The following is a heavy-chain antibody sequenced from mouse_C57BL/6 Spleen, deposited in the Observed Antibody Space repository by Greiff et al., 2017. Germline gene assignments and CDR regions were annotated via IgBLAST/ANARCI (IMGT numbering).Heavy chain of an antibody. J-gene: IGHJ2*01. CDR1: GYTFTSYW. CDR2: IDPSDSYT. D-gene: IGHD1-1*01. Sequence: QVQLQQPGAELVMPGASVKLSCKASGYTFTSYWMHWVKQRPGQGLEWIGEIDPSDSYTNYNQKFKGKATLTVDKASSTAYMQLHSLTSEDSAVYYLARITTELAPYYFEDWGQGATLTVSS. V-gene: IGHV1-69*01. CDR3: ARITTELAPYYFED.